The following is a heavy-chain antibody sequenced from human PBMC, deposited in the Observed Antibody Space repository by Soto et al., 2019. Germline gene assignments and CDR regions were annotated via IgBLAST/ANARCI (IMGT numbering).Heavy chain of an antibody. CDR2: IYYSGST. D-gene: IGHD3-3*01. Sequence: SETLSLTCAVYGGSFSGYYWTWIRQPPGKGLEWIGSIYYSGSTYYNPSLKSRVTISVDTSKNQFSLKLSSVTAADTAVYYCARRAEDDFWSGYYHYWFDPWGQGTLVTVSS. CDR3: ARRAEDDFWSGYYHYWFDP. J-gene: IGHJ5*02. CDR1: GGSFSGYY. V-gene: IGHV4-34*01.